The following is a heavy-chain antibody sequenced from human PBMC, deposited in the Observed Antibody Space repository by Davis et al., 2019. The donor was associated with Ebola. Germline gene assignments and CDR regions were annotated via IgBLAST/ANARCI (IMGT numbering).Heavy chain of an antibody. J-gene: IGHJ3*02. CDR2: INAGNGNT. CDR1: GYTFTSYA. Sequence: AASVKVSCKASGYTFTSYAMHWVRQAPGQRLEWMGWINAGNGNTKYSQKFQGRVTITRDTSASTAYMELSSLRSEDTAVYYCARGISSWYWAFDIWGQGTMVTVSS. D-gene: IGHD6-13*01. V-gene: IGHV1-3*01. CDR3: ARGISSWYWAFDI.